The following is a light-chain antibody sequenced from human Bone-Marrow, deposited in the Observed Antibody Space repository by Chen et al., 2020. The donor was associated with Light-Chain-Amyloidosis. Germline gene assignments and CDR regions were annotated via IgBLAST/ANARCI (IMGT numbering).Light chain of an antibody. V-gene: IGLV3-21*02. CDR1: NIGSTS. CDR2: DDS. J-gene: IGLJ3*02. CDR3: QVWDRSSDRPV. Sequence: SYVLTQPSSVSVAPGQTVTIACGGNNIGSTSVHWYQQTPGQAPLLVVYDDSDRPSGIPERLSGSNSGNTATPTISRVEAGDEADYYCQVWDRSSDRPVFGGGTKLTVL.